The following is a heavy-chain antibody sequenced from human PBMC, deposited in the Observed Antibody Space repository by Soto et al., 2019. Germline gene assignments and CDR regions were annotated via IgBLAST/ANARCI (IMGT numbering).Heavy chain of an antibody. CDR2: ISGSGGST. V-gene: IGHV3-23*01. CDR3: AKGPVAAAVLGSYYYGMDV. J-gene: IGHJ6*02. Sequence: GGSLRLSYAASGFTFSSYAMSWVRQAPGKGLEWVSAISGSGGSTYYADSVKGRFTISRDNSKNTLYLQMNSLRAEDTAVYYCAKGPVAAAVLGSYYYGMDVWGQGTTVTVSS. D-gene: IGHD6-13*01. CDR1: GFTFSSYA.